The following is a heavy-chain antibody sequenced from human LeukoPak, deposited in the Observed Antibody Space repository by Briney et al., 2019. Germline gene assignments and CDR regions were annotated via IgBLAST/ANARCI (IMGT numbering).Heavy chain of an antibody. CDR1: GGSFSGYY. V-gene: IGHV4-34*01. CDR2: INHSGST. CDR3: ARGVGWFAP. Sequence: SETLSLTCAVYGGSFSGYYWSWIRQPPGKGLEWIGEINHSGSTNYNPSLKSRVTISVDTSKNQFSLKLSSVTAADTAVYYCARGVGWFAPGGQGPRAPVSS. J-gene: IGHJ5*02.